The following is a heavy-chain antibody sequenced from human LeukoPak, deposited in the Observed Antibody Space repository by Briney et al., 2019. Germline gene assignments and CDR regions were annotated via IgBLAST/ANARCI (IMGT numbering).Heavy chain of an antibody. CDR2: ISSSSSNI. J-gene: IGHJ4*02. CDR3: ARLYYYGSGSSDY. D-gene: IGHD3-10*01. V-gene: IGHV3-48*02. Sequence: GGSLRLSSAASGFTFSSYNMNWVRQAPGKGLEWVSSISSSSSNIYYADSVKGRFTISRDNAKNSLYLQMNSLRDEDTAVYYCARLYYYGSGSSDYWGQGTLVTVSS. CDR1: GFTFSSYN.